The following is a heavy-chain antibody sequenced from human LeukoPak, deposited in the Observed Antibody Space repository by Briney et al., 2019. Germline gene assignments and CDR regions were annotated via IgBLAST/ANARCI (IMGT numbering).Heavy chain of an antibody. J-gene: IGHJ4*02. Sequence: GGSLRLSCAASGFTFSSYAMSWVRQAPGKGLEWVSAISGSGGSTYYADSVKGRFTISRDNSKNTLYLQMNNLRAEDTAVYYCAKAGYCTNGVCYTPYYFDYWGQGTLVTVSS. V-gene: IGHV3-23*01. CDR1: GFTFSSYA. CDR3: AKAGYCTNGVCYTPYYFDY. D-gene: IGHD2-8*01. CDR2: ISGSGGST.